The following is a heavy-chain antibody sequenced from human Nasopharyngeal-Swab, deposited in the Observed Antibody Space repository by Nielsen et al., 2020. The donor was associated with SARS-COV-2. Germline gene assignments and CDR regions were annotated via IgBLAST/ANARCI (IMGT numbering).Heavy chain of an antibody. Sequence: GESLKISCAASGFTFSSYAMSWVRQAPGKGLEWVSAISGSGGSTYYADSVKGRFTISRDNSKNTLYLQMNSLRAEDTAVYYCAKYAGSWYYYYYHMDVWGKGTTVTVSS. V-gene: IGHV3-23*01. D-gene: IGHD6-13*01. J-gene: IGHJ6*03. CDR1: GFTFSSYA. CDR2: ISGSGGST. CDR3: AKYAGSWYYYYYHMDV.